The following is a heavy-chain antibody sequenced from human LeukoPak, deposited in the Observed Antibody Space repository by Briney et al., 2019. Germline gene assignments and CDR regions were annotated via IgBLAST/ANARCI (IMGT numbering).Heavy chain of an antibody. D-gene: IGHD4-17*01. CDR2: IYYSGST. CDR3: ARTGSTVTMLYPFDH. V-gene: IGHV4-59*01. CDR1: GRSIRIYY. J-gene: IGHJ4*02. Sequence: PSETLSLICTVYGRSIRIYYRSWTPEPPGKGLEQREDIYYSGSTNYNPSLKSRVSISVATSKNQFSLKLSSVTAADTAVYYCARTGSTVTMLYPFDHWGQGTLVTVSS.